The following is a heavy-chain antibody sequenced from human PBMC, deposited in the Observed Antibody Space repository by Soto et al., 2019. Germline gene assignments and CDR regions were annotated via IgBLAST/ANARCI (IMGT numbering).Heavy chain of an antibody. CDR3: ARGRVVVPAAVMFNCLDP. Sequence: SETLSLTCGVSGGSLSGATYSWNWIRQPPGKGLEWIGYIFPSGTTYYNPSLKSRVTISIDVSKNQFSLSLSSVTAADTAVYYCARGRVVVPAAVMFNCLDPWGQGALVTVSS. V-gene: IGHV4-30-2*01. D-gene: IGHD2-2*01. CDR2: IFPSGTT. CDR1: GGSLSGATYS. J-gene: IGHJ5*02.